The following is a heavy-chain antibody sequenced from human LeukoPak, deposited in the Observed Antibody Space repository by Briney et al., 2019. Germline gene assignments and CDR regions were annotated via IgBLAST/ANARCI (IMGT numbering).Heavy chain of an antibody. V-gene: IGHV4-39*01. CDR2: LYYRGST. CDR1: GGSISSSNYY. J-gene: IGHJ1*01. CDR3: ARHGTCIGGDCYWYFQH. D-gene: IGHD2-21*02. Sequence: PSETLSLTCTVSGGSISSSNYYWGWIRQPPGKGLEWIGSLYYRGSTYYNPSLKSRVTISVDTSKNQFSLKLSSVTAADTAVYYCARHGTCIGGDCYWYFQHWGLGTLVTVSS.